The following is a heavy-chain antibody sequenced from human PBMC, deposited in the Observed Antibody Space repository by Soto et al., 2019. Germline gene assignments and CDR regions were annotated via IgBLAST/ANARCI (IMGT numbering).Heavy chain of an antibody. Sequence: QVQLVQSGAEVKKPGSSVKVSCKASGGTFSSYTISWVRQAPGQGLEWMGRIIPILGIANYAQKFQGRVTITADKSTSTAYMELSSLRSEDTAVYYCARVPPAYSYDYYYYGMDVWGQGTTVTVSS. J-gene: IGHJ6*02. CDR3: ARVPPAYSYDYYYYGMDV. CDR2: IIPILGIA. D-gene: IGHD5-18*01. CDR1: GGTFSSYT. V-gene: IGHV1-69*02.